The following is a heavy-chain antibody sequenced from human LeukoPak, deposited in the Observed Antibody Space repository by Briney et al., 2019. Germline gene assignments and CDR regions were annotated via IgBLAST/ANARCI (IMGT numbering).Heavy chain of an antibody. J-gene: IGHJ3*02. D-gene: IGHD3-22*01. CDR2: MNPNSGNT. V-gene: IGHV1-8*03. Sequence: ASVKVSCKASGYTFTSYDINWVRQATGQGLEWMGWMNPNSGNTGYAQKFQGRVTITRNTSISTAYMELSSLRSEDTAVYYCARGYYYDSSGAFDIWGQGTMVTVSS. CDR3: ARGYYYDSSGAFDI. CDR1: GYTFTSYD.